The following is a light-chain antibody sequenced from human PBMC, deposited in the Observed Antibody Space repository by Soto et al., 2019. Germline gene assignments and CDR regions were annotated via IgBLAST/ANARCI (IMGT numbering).Light chain of an antibody. CDR3: QKYNSAPMT. V-gene: IGKV1-27*01. CDR2: AAS. Sequence: DIQMTQSPSSLSASVGDRVTITCRASQGISNYLAWYQQKPGKVTTLLIYAASTLQSGSPYRFIGSGSGTDLTPTISSLQPEDVATYYCQKYNSAPMTFGQGTKVEIK. J-gene: IGKJ1*01. CDR1: QGISNY.